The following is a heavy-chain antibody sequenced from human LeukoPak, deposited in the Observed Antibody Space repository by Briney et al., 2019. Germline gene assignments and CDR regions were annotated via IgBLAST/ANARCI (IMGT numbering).Heavy chain of an antibody. V-gene: IGHV3-7*01. CDR1: GFTFSSYA. Sequence: PGGSLRLSCAASGFTFSSYAMSWVRQAPGKGLEWVANIKEDGSEKKYLDSVKGRFTISRDNARNSLYLQMNSLRAEDTGVYFCARLTGGSPDDNWGQGTLAIVSS. J-gene: IGHJ4*02. D-gene: IGHD3-9*01. CDR3: ARLTGGSPDDN. CDR2: IKEDGSEK.